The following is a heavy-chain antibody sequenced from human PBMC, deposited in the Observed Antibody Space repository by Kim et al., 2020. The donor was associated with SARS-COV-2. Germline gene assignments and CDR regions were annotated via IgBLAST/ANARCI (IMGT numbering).Heavy chain of an antibody. CDR3: ARAVVVGDGRGAFDI. J-gene: IGHJ3*02. Sequence: DSVKGRFTISRDNAKNSLYLQMNSLRAEDTAVYYCARAVVVGDGRGAFDIWGQGTMVTVSS. D-gene: IGHD2-15*01. V-gene: IGHV3-11*04.